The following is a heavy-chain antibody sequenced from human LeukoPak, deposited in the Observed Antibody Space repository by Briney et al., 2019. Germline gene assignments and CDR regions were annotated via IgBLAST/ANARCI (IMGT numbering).Heavy chain of an antibody. CDR2: ISGSSSHT. D-gene: IGHD6-19*01. Sequence: PGGSLRLSCAASGFTFSTYAMSWVRQAPGKRLKWVSGISGSSSHTEDADSVKGRFTISRDNSKNTLYLQMNSLRAEDTALYYCTKEYDKANRSPQWGFDSWGQGTLVTVSS. V-gene: IGHV3-23*01. J-gene: IGHJ4*02. CDR1: GFTFSTYA. CDR3: TKEYDKANRSPQWGFDS.